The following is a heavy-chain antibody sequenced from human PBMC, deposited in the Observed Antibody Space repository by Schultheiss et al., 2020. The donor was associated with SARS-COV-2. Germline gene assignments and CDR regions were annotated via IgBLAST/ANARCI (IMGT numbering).Heavy chain of an antibody. Sequence: SETLSLTCTVSGYSISSGYYWGWIRQPPGKGLEWIGQIFHSGTTIYNPSLKSRVTISVDTSKNQFSLKLSSVTAADTAIYYCARGRGGYDVYYYYYYMDVWGKGTTVTVSS. J-gene: IGHJ6*03. CDR1: GYSISSGYY. V-gene: IGHV4-38-2*02. D-gene: IGHD5-12*01. CDR2: IFHSGTT. CDR3: ARGRGGYDVYYYYYYMDV.